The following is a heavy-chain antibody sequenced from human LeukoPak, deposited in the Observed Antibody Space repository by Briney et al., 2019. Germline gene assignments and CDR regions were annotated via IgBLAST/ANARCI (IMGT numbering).Heavy chain of an antibody. J-gene: IGHJ6*02. CDR1: GYTFTSYG. Sequence: ASVKVSCKASGYTFTSYGISWVRQAPGQGLEWMGWISAYNGNTNYAQKLQGRVTMTTDTSTSTAYMEVSRLKSDDAAVYYCARRAVYYYYGMDVWGQGSTVTVSS. D-gene: IGHD6-25*01. CDR2: ISAYNGNT. V-gene: IGHV1-18*01. CDR3: ARRAVYYYYGMDV.